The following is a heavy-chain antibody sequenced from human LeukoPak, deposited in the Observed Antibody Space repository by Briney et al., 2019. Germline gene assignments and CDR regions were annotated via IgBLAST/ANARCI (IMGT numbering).Heavy chain of an antibody. CDR1: GYSFTSYW. V-gene: IGHV5-51*01. J-gene: IGHJ4*02. CDR2: IYPGDSDT. CDR3: ARRGRYCSSTSCYVAY. D-gene: IGHD2-2*01. Sequence: GESLKISCKGSGYSFTSYWIGWVRQMPGKGLEWMGIIYPGDSDTRYSPSFQGQVTISADKSISTAYLQWSSLKASDTAMYYCARRGRYCSSTSCYVAYWGRGTLVTVSS.